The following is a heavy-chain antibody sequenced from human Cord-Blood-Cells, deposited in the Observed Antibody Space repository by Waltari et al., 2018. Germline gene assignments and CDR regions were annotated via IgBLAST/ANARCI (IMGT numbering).Heavy chain of an antibody. CDR2: ITSYGSRT. D-gene: IGHD3-22*01. V-gene: IGHV3-74*01. J-gene: IGHJ4*02. Sequence: EVQLVESGGGLVQHGGSLRLSCAGSGVTFSSSWMHGVPQAQGKGLGLVSRITSYGSRTNYADAVKSLCTISRGNASSTLYLQRNRLRADDTAVYYCSREGVVICPFDYWGQGTLVTVSS. CDR3: SREGVVICPFDY. CDR1: GVTFSSSW.